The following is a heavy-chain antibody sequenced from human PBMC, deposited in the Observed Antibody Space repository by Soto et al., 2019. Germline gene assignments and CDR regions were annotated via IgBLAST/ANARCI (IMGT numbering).Heavy chain of an antibody. CDR3: GKTGCNGGSCFSWFDP. CDR2: ILKDGKSK. Sequence: QVQLVESGGGVVQPGGSLRLSCAASGFILSDFAMHWVRQAPGRGLEWVAVILKDGKSKYYADSVRGRFTISSDTSKDTIFLQLTSLRLDDSAVYYCGKTGCNGGSCFSWFDPWGQGTPVIVSS. J-gene: IGHJ5*02. V-gene: IGHV3-30*04. D-gene: IGHD2-15*01. CDR1: GFILSDFA.